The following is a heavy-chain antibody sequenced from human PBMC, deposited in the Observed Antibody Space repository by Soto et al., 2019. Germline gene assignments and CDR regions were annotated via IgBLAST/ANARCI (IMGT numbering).Heavy chain of an antibody. V-gene: IGHV4-4*02. D-gene: IGHD2-15*01. CDR1: GDSFSSSNW. J-gene: IGHJ4*02. CDR2: ILHTGHT. Sequence: QVQLQESGPGLVEPSGTLSLTCGVSGDSFSSSNWWTWVRQPPGKGLEWIGDILHTGHTDYSPSLRSRLTISIDSSKKESSLTLTSVTATDTAIYYRARSPRRVDGKWYLDYWGQGVLVTVSS. CDR3: ARSPRRVDGKWYLDY.